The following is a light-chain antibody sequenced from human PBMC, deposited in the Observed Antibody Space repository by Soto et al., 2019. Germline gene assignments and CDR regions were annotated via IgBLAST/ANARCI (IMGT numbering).Light chain of an antibody. CDR3: SSYTRSSTSYV. J-gene: IGLJ1*01. Sequence: QSALIQPASVSGSPGQSITISCTGTSSDVGGYNYVSWYQQHPGKAPKLMIYEVSNRPSRVSNRFSGSKSGNTASLTISGLQAEDEADYYCSSYTRSSTSYVFGTGTKVTVL. CDR2: EVS. V-gene: IGLV2-14*01. CDR1: SSDVGGYNY.